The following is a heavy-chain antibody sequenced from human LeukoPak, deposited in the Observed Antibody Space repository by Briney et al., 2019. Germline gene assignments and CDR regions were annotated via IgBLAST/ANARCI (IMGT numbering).Heavy chain of an antibody. J-gene: IGHJ4*02. CDR3: ARDLGWELLRGVDY. CDR1: GFTFSSYG. D-gene: IGHD1-26*01. CDR2: IWYDGSNK. V-gene: IGHV3-33*01. Sequence: GGSLRLSCAASGFTFSSYGMHWVRQAPGKGLEWVAVIWYDGSNKYYADSVKGRFTISRDNSKNTLYLQMNSLRAEDTAVYYCARDLGWELLRGVDYWGQGTLVTVSS.